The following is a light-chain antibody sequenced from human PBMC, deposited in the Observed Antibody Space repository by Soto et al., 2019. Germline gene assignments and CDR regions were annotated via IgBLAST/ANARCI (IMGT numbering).Light chain of an antibody. CDR3: SSYTATRTLV. J-gene: IGLJ3*02. Sequence: QSVLTQPASVAGSPGQSITIACTGTSSDVGGYNYVSWYQLHPGKAPRLVIYDVSIRPPAVSDRFSGSTSGSTASLTIFGLQAVDEADYYCSSYTATRTLVFGGGTNVTVL. CDR2: DVS. CDR1: SSDVGGYNY. V-gene: IGLV2-14*03.